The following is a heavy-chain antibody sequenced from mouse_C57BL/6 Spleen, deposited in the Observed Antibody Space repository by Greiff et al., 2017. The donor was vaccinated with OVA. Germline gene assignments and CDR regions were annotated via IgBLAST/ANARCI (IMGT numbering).Heavy chain of an antibody. CDR1: GYTFTDYE. D-gene: IGHD3-2*02. V-gene: IGHV1-15*01. Sequence: QVQLQQSGAELVRPGASVTLSCKASGYTFTDYEMHWVKQTPVHGLEWIGAIDPETGGTAYNQKFKGKAILTADKSSSPAYMELRSLTSEDSAVYYCTRWTAQVFYAMDYWGQGTSVTVSS. CDR2: IDPETGGT. CDR3: TRWTAQVFYAMDY. J-gene: IGHJ4*01.